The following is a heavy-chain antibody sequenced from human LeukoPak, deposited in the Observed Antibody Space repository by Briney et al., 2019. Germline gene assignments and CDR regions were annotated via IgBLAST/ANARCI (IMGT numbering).Heavy chain of an antibody. J-gene: IGHJ4*02. CDR1: DGSISSYY. CDR2: IYTSGST. Sequence: SETLSLTCTVSDGSISSYYWSWIRQPAGKGLEWIGRIYTSGSTNYNPSLKSRVTMSVDTSKNQFSLKLSSVTAADTAVYYCARDGPGGYDILTGYSHAYFDYWGQGTLVTVSS. V-gene: IGHV4-4*07. CDR3: ARDGPGGYDILTGYSHAYFDY. D-gene: IGHD3-9*01.